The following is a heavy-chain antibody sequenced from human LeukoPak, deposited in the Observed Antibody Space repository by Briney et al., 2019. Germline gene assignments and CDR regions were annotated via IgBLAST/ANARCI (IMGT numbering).Heavy chain of an antibody. Sequence: GGSLRLSCAASRFTFSSYGMHWVRQAPGKGLEWVAVISYDGSNKYYADSVKGRFTISRDNSKNTLYLQMNSLRAEDTAVYYCAKQYSSSWHYFDYWGQGTLVTVSS. J-gene: IGHJ4*02. CDR1: RFTFSSYG. D-gene: IGHD6-13*01. V-gene: IGHV3-30*18. CDR2: ISYDGSNK. CDR3: AKQYSSSWHYFDY.